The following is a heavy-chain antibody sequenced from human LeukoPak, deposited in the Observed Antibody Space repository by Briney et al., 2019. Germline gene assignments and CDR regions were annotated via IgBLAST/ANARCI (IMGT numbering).Heavy chain of an antibody. J-gene: IGHJ6*03. CDR1: GYTFTSYD. Sequence: ASVKVSCKASGYTFTSYDINWMRQATGQGLEWMGWMNPNSGNTGYAQKFQGRVTMTRNTSISTAYMELSSLRSEDTAVYYCAREGVSRGYYYYYMDVWGKGTTVTISS. CDR3: AREGVSRGYYYYYMDV. D-gene: IGHD3-10*01. V-gene: IGHV1-8*01. CDR2: MNPNSGNT.